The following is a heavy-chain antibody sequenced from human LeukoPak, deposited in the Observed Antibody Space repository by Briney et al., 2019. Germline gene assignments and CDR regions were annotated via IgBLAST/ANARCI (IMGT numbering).Heavy chain of an antibody. V-gene: IGHV1-18*01. CDR2: ISAYNGNT. Sequence: ASVKVSCKASGYTFTSYGISWVRQAPGQGLEWMGWISAYNGNTNYAQKLQGRVTMTTDTSTSTAYMELRSLRSDDTAVYYCARVRQIDFDWPVDYWGQGTLVTVSS. J-gene: IGHJ4*02. CDR3: ARVRQIDFDWPVDY. D-gene: IGHD3-9*01. CDR1: GYTFTSYG.